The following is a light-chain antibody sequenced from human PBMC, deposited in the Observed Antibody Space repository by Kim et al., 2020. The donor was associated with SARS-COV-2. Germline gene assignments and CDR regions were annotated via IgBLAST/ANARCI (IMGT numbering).Light chain of an antibody. J-gene: IGLJ3*02. Sequence: GPTVTSACTRSSGSIASNFVQWYQQRPGSSPTTVIYEDNQRPSGVPDLFSGSIDSSSNSASLTISGLKTEDEADYYCQSYDSSRQVFGGGTK. V-gene: IGLV6-57*01. CDR1: SGSIASNF. CDR3: QSYDSSRQV. CDR2: EDN.